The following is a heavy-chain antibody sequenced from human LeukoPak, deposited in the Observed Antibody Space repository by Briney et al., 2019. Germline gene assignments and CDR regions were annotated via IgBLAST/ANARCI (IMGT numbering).Heavy chain of an antibody. D-gene: IGHD5-12*01. J-gene: IGHJ3*02. CDR2: IKQDGSEK. CDR3: AKEIEWLSTTDAFDI. V-gene: IGHV3-7*01. Sequence: PGGSLRLSCAASGFTFISYWMSWVRQAPGKGLEWVANIKQDGSEKYYVDSVKGRFTISRDNAKNSLYLQMNSLRAEDTAVYYCAKEIEWLSTTDAFDIWGQGTMVTVSS. CDR1: GFTFISYW.